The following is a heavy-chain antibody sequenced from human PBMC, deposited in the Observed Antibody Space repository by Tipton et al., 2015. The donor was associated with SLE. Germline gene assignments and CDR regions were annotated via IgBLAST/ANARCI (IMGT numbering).Heavy chain of an antibody. CDR2: ISAYNGNT. CDR3: ARGLGDYYDSSGRRWFDP. J-gene: IGHJ5*02. D-gene: IGHD3-22*01. Sequence: QVQLVQSGAEVKKPGASVKVSCKASGYTFTSYGISWVRQAPGQGLEWMGWISAYNGNTNYAQKLQGRVTMTTDTSTSTAYMELSSLRSEDTAVYYCARGLGDYYDSSGRRWFDPWGQGTLVTVSS. CDR1: GYTFTSYG. V-gene: IGHV1-18*01.